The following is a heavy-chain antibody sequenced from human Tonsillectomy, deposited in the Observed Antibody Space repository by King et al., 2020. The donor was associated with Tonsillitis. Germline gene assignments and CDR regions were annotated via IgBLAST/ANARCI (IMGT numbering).Heavy chain of an antibody. Sequence: QLQESGPGLVKPSETLSLTCTVSGDSIDSYYWSWIRQPPGEGLEGIGYIAYSGRADENPSLTSRVTISLDSSKNQFSLTLSSVTAADTAVYYCASTHYDLLTGYDTHFDYWGQGILVTVSS. J-gene: IGHJ4*02. V-gene: IGHV4-59*01. CDR3: ASTHYDLLTGYDTHFDY. D-gene: IGHD3-9*01. CDR2: IAYSGRA. CDR1: GDSIDSYY.